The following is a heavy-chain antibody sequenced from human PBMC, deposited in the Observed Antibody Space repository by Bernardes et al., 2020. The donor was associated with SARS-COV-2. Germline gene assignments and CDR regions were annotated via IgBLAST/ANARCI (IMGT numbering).Heavy chain of an antibody. J-gene: IGHJ4*02. D-gene: IGHD3-22*01. CDR1: GYTFTGYY. Sequence: ASVKVSCKASGYTFTGYYMHWVRQAPGQGLEWMAWINPNSGGTAYAQKFQGRVTMTRDTSISTAYMELSRLRSDDTAVYYCARGRATDSSGPLFIYWGQGTLVTVSS. CDR2: INPNSGGT. CDR3: ARGRATDSSGPLFIY. V-gene: IGHV1-2*02.